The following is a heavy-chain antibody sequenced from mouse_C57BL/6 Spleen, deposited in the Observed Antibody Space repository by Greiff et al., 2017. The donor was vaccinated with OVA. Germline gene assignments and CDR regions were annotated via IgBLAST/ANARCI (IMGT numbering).Heavy chain of an antibody. CDR2: IYPGDGDT. V-gene: IGHV1-80*01. CDR1: GYAFSSYW. J-gene: IGHJ4*01. D-gene: IGHD1-1*01. Sequence: QVQLQESGAELVKPGASVKISCKASGYAFSSYWMNWVKQRPGKGLEWIGQIYPGDGDTNYNGKFKGKATLTADKSSSTAYMQLSSLTSEDSAVYFCARRVDYYGSSYGAMDYWGQGTSVTVSS. CDR3: ARRVDYYGSSYGAMDY.